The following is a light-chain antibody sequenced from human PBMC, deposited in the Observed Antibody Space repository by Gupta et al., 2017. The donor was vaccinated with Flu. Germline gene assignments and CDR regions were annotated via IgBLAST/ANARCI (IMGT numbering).Light chain of an antibody. CDR3: GTWDGSLSTDV. V-gene: IGLV1-51*02. J-gene: IGLJ1*01. Sequence: SSSNIGNTYVSWYQQIPGTAPKLLIYENNKRPSGIPDRFSGSKSGTSAALSITGLQTGDEAAYYCGTWDGSLSTDVFGTGTEVTVL. CDR1: SSNIGNTY. CDR2: ENN.